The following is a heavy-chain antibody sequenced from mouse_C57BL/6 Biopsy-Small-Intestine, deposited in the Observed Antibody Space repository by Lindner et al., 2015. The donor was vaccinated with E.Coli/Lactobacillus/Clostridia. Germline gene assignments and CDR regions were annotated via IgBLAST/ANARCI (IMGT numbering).Heavy chain of an antibody. D-gene: IGHD2-5*01. CDR2: IYPRSGNT. Sequence: LQESGAELARPGASLKLSCKASGYTFTGYGLSLVKQRTGQGLEWIGEIYPRSGNTYYNEKFKGKATLTADKSSSTAYMHLSSLTSEDSAVYFCAREGNYYSNWAMDYWGQGTSVTVSS. J-gene: IGHJ4*01. CDR1: GYTFTGYG. V-gene: IGHV1-81*01. CDR3: AREGNYYSNWAMDY.